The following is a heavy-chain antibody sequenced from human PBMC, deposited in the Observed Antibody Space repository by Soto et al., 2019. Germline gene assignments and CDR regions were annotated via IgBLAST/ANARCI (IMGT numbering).Heavy chain of an antibody. CDR1: GFAFSSHP. V-gene: IGHV3-23*01. J-gene: IGHJ3*02. Sequence: GGSLRLSCAASGFAFSSHPMSWVRQAPERGLEWVSGISDSGGLTYNADSVKGRFTISRDNSKNTLYLQMNSLRAEDTALYYCARRAFGSSRSFDIWGKGTMVTVS. CDR3: ARRAFGSSRSFDI. D-gene: IGHD6-6*01. CDR2: ISDSGGLT.